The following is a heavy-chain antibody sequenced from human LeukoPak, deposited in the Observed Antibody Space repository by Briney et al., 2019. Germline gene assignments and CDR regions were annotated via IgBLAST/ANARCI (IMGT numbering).Heavy chain of an antibody. CDR2: ISGDGEKT. CDR3: AKRADYGSGIFQH. V-gene: IGHV3-43*02. J-gene: IGHJ1*01. D-gene: IGHD3-10*01. CDR1: GFTFIDYA. Sequence: GGSLRLSCAASGFTFIDYAIHWVRQAPGKGLEWVSLISGDGEKTYYAESVKGRFTISRDNGKKSLFLQMSSLRTEDTAFYYCAKRADYGSGIFQHWGQGALVIVSS.